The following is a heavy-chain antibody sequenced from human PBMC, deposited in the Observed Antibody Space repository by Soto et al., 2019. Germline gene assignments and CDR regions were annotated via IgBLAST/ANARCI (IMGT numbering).Heavy chain of an antibody. CDR2: IYPGDSDT. V-gene: IGHV5-51*01. J-gene: IGHJ5*02. D-gene: IGHD6-19*01. CDR1: GYSFTSYW. Sequence: GESLKICCKGAGYSFTSYWIGWVRQMPGKGLEWMGIIYPGDSDTRYSPSFQGQVTISADKSISTAYLQWSSLKASDTAMYYCARRVSRSSGWYGGPFDPWGQGTLVTVS. CDR3: ARRVSRSSGWYGGPFDP.